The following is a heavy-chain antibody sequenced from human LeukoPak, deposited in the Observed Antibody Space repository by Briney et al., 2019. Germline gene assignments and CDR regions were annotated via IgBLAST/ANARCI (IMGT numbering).Heavy chain of an antibody. V-gene: IGHV3-23*01. CDR2: ISGSGGST. Sequence: GGSLRLSCAASGFTFSNYAMTWVRQATGKGLEWVSVISGSGGSTYYADSVKGRFTISRDNSKNTLYLQMNSLRAEDTAVYYCAKDRGGNYLFYLDYWGQGTLVTVSS. CDR3: AKDRGGNYLFYLDY. D-gene: IGHD1-26*01. J-gene: IGHJ4*02. CDR1: GFTFSNYA.